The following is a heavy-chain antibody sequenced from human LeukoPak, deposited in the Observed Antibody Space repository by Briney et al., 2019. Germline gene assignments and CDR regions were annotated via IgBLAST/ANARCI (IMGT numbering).Heavy chain of an antibody. D-gene: IGHD1-26*01. CDR2: INPNSGGT. CDR1: GYTFTGYY. J-gene: IGHJ4*02. CDR3: ARALSIVGAIFYFDY. Sequence: ASVKVSSKASGYTFTGYYMHWVRQAPGQGLEWMGWINPNSGGTNYAQKFQGRVTMTRDTSISTAYMELSRLRSDDTAVYYCARALSIVGAIFYFDYWGQGTLVTVSS. V-gene: IGHV1-2*02.